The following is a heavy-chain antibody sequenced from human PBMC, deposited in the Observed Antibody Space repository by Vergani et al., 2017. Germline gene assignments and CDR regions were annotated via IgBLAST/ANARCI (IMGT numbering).Heavy chain of an antibody. CDR2: INQSGST. V-gene: IGHV4-34*01. CDR3: AIARWATGYYYYGMDV. Sequence: QVQLQQWGAGLLKPSGTLSRTCAVYGGSFSGYYWSWIRQPPGKGLEWIWEINQSGSTNYKPSLKSRVTISVDTSKNQFSLKLSSVTAADTAVFYCAIARWATGYYYYGMDVWGQGTTVTVSS. D-gene: IGHD5-12*01. J-gene: IGHJ6*02. CDR1: GGSFSGYY.